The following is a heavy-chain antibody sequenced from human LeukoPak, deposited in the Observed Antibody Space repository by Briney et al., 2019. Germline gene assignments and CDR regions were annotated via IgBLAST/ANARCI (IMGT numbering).Heavy chain of an antibody. V-gene: IGHV1-24*01. Sequence: ASVKVSCMVSGYTLTELSMHWVRQAPGKGLEWMGGFDPEDGETIYAQKFQGRVTMTEDTSTDTAYMELSSLRSEDTAVYYCATRPTYWGIAVAAAGEGVYFDYWGQGTLVTVSS. CDR1: GYTLTELS. CDR3: ATRPTYWGIAVAAAGEGVYFDY. D-gene: IGHD6-19*01. CDR2: FDPEDGET. J-gene: IGHJ4*02.